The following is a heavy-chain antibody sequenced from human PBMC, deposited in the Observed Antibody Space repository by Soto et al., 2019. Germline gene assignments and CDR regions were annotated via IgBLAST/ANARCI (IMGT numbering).Heavy chain of an antibody. Sequence: LSLTCTVSGGSVSSGSHYWSWIRQPPGKGLEWIGYIYYSGSTNYNPSLKSRVTISVDTSKNQFSLKLSSVTAADTAVYYCARGYSIAARPWWFDPWGQGTLVTVSS. V-gene: IGHV4-61*01. D-gene: IGHD6-6*01. CDR1: GGSVSSGSHY. J-gene: IGHJ5*02. CDR2: IYYSGST. CDR3: ARGYSIAARPWWFDP.